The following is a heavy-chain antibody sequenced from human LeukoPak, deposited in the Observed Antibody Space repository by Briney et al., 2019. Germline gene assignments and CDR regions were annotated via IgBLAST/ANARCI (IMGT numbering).Heavy chain of an antibody. CDR3: ARATGTTSGPDY. V-gene: IGHV3-21*01. CDR2: ISSSSSYI. J-gene: IGHJ4*02. Sequence: PGGSLRLSCAASGFTFSSYSMNWVRQAPGKGLEWVSSISSSSSYIYYADSVKGRFTISRDNAKNSLYLQMNSLRAEDTAVYYCARATGTTSGPDYWGQGTLVTVSS. D-gene: IGHD1-7*01. CDR1: GFTFSSYS.